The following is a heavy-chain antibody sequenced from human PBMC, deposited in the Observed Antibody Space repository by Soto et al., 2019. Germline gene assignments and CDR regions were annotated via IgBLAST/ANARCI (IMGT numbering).Heavy chain of an antibody. CDR3: ARAKGGSDFYWYFDL. CDR1: GYTFTGYY. J-gene: IGHJ2*01. CDR2: INPNSGGT. V-gene: IGHV1-2*04. Sequence: ASVKVSCKASGYTFTGYYMHWVRQAPGQGLEWMGWINPNSGGTNYAQKFQGWVTMTRDTSISTAYMELSRLRSDDTAVYYCARAKGGSDFYWYFDLWGRGTLVTVSS. D-gene: IGHD3-16*01.